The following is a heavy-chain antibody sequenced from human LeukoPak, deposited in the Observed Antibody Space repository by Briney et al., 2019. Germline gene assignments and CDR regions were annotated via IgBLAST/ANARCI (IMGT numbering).Heavy chain of an antibody. V-gene: IGHV3-48*01. CDR2: IRGSSTDK. D-gene: IGHD2-8*02. Sequence: GGSLRLSCEASGFFFNDYSMNWVRQAPGKGREWISYIRGSSTDKTYADSVKGRFNIYRDDAKNSLFLQMGSLRAEDTAVYYCVRDHYWAFDYCGQGILVTVSS. CDR3: VRDHYWAFDY. CDR1: GFFFNDYS. J-gene: IGHJ4*02.